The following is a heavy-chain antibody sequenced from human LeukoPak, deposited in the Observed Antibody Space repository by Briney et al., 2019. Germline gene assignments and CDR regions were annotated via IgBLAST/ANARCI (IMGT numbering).Heavy chain of an antibody. D-gene: IGHD2/OR15-2a*01. Sequence: PSETLSLTCTVSGASINTYYWSWVRQPPGKALEWIGNTYYSGSTNYNPFLKSRVTISVDTSKDRFSLKLTSVTAADTAVYYCASARFSMTPYAFDIWGRGTMVTVSS. CDR2: TYYSGST. J-gene: IGHJ3*02. V-gene: IGHV4-59*01. CDR1: GASINTYY. CDR3: ASARFSMTPYAFDI.